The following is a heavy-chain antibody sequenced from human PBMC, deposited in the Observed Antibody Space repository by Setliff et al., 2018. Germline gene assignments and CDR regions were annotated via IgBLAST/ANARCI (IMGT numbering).Heavy chain of an antibody. Sequence: ASVKVSCKVSGYTLTELSMHWVRQAPGKGLEWMGGFDPEDGETIYAQKFQGRVTMTEDTSTDTAYMELSSLRSEDTAVYYCATELSFYYGGTSRGAPLDYWGQGTLVTVS. J-gene: IGHJ4*02. CDR3: ATELSFYYGGTSRGAPLDY. V-gene: IGHV1-24*01. CDR1: GYTLTELS. CDR2: FDPEDGET. D-gene: IGHD4-17*01.